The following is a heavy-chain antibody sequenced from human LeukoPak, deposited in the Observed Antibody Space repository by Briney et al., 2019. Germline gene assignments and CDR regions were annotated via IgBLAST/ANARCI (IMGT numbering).Heavy chain of an antibody. Sequence: SETLSLTCTVSGGSIRSDYWTWIRQPPGKGLEWIGYIYYSGSTNVNPSLKSRLTISVDTSKNQFSLQLSSVTAADTAVYYRAREYCTGNSCYFDYWGQGTPVTVSS. V-gene: IGHV4-59*01. CDR2: IYYSGST. D-gene: IGHD2-8*02. CDR1: GGSIRSDY. J-gene: IGHJ4*02. CDR3: AREYCTGNSCYFDY.